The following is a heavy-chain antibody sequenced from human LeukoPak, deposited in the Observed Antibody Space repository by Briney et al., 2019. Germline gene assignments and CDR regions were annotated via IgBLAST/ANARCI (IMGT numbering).Heavy chain of an antibody. D-gene: IGHD6-19*01. CDR3: ARDLYSSGWSRYYFDY. Sequence: ASVKVSCKASGYTFTGYYMHWVRQAPGQGLEWMGRINPNSGGTNYAQKFQGRVTMTRDTSISTAYMELSRLRSDDTAVYYCARDLYSSGWSRYYFDYWGQGTLVTVSS. V-gene: IGHV1-2*06. CDR1: GYTFTGYY. J-gene: IGHJ4*02. CDR2: INPNSGGT.